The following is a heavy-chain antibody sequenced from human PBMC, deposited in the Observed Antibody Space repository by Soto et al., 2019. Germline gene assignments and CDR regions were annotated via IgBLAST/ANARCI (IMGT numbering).Heavy chain of an antibody. CDR2: ISAYNGNT. Sequence: ASVKVSCRASGYTFTSYGISWVRQAPGQGLEWMGWISAYNGNTNYAQKLQGRVTMTTDTSTSTAYMELRSLRSDDTAVYYCASSVGPGIFGVVITGHYFGMDVWGKGTMVTVSS. V-gene: IGHV1-18*04. CDR1: GYTFTSYG. J-gene: IGHJ6*04. D-gene: IGHD3-3*01. CDR3: ASSVGPGIFGVVITGHYFGMDV.